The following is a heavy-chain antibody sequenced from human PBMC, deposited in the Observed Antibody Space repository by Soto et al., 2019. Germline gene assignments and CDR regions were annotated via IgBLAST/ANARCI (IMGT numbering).Heavy chain of an antibody. D-gene: IGHD3-9*01. CDR3: ARDQATTYFDRLTGYYYYYGVDV. J-gene: IGHJ6*02. V-gene: IGHV3-11*06. CDR2: ISSDSNYT. Sequence: QVQLVESGGGLVKPGGSLRLSCAASGFNFRDYYMSWIRQAPGKGLEWVPYISSDSNYTNYADSVRGRFTISRDNAKNSLYLQMNSRRAEDTAVYYCARDQATTYFDRLTGYYYYYGVDVWGQGTTVTVSS. CDR1: GFNFRDYY.